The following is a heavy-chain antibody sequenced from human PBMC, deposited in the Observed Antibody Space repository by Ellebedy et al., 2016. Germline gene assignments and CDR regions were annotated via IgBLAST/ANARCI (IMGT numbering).Heavy chain of an antibody. CDR3: ARGQLKRITMIVVVITYAQRLDAFDI. CDR2: INHSGST. CDR1: GGSFSGYY. J-gene: IGHJ3*02. Sequence: SETLSLTXAVYGGSFSGYYWSWIRQPPGKGLEWIGEINHSGSTNYNPSLKSRVTISVDTSKNQFSLKLSSVTAADTAVYYCARGQLKRITMIVVVITYAQRLDAFDIWGQGTMVTVSS. V-gene: IGHV4-34*01. D-gene: IGHD3-22*01.